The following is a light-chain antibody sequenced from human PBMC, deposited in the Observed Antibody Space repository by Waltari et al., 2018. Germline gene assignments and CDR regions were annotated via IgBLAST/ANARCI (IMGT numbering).Light chain of an antibody. Sequence: QSALAQPPSASGSPGQSVTISCTGASSDIGTYNFVSWYQQHPGKAPKPLIYEVSTRPSGVPDRFSGSKSGNTASLTVSGLQTEDEADYYCSSYTDTNNFVFGTGTKVTVL. CDR1: SSDIGTYNF. J-gene: IGLJ1*01. CDR3: SSYTDTNNFV. CDR2: EVS. V-gene: IGLV2-8*01.